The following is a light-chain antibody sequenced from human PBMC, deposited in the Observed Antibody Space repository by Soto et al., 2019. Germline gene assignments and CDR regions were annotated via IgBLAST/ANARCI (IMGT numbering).Light chain of an antibody. CDR2: GAS. V-gene: IGKV3-20*01. J-gene: IGKJ2*01. CDR1: QSVYSSY. Sequence: ETVLTQSPDTLSLSPGERATLSCRASQSVYSSYIAWYQQKPGQAPRLLMYGASSRATGIPDRFSGSGSGTDFPLTISRVEPEDFAVYYCQQYGGSPPYTFGQGTKLEIK. CDR3: QQYGGSPPYT.